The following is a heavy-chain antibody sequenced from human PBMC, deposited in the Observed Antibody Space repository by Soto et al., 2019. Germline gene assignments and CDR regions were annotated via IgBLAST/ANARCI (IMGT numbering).Heavy chain of an antibody. CDR2: ISGSGGIT. CDR3: AKAGKSSAVAGYFDS. V-gene: IGHV3-23*01. CDR1: EFRFINYA. J-gene: IGHJ4*02. Sequence: GALRLSCAASEFRFINYAMNCVRQSPVKVLEWVSAISGSGGITYYADSVKGRFTISRDNSKNALYLQMNSLRGEDTAVYYCAKAGKSSAVAGYFDSWGQGTLVTVSS. D-gene: IGHD6-19*01.